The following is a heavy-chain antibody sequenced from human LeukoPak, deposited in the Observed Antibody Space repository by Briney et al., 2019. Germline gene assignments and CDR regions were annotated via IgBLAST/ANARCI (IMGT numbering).Heavy chain of an antibody. CDR2: IYYSGST. J-gene: IGHJ5*02. CDR1: RGSLSSGGYY. D-gene: IGHD3-10*01. V-gene: IGHV4-31*03. CDR3: ARGLTYGSGKPYSP. Sequence: PSETLSLTCTVSRGSLSSGGYYWSWIRQHPGKGLEWIGYIYYSGSTYYNPSLKSRVTISVDTSKNQFSLKLSSVTAADTAVYYCARGLTYGSGKPYSPWGQGTLVTVSS.